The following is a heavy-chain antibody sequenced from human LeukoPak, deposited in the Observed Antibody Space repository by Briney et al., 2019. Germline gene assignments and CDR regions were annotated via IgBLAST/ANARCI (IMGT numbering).Heavy chain of an antibody. CDR2: IGGYDHST. Sequence: GGTLRLSCAASGFSLTTYGMSWVRQSPGKGLEWVSGIGGYDHSTYYPDSLKGRFTISKDTSKNTLYLQMNSLTAGDTAVYYCAKDSHSGYFDYWGQGTLVTVSS. CDR3: AKDSHSGYFDY. CDR1: GFSLTTYG. V-gene: IGHV3-23*01. J-gene: IGHJ4*02. D-gene: IGHD1-26*01.